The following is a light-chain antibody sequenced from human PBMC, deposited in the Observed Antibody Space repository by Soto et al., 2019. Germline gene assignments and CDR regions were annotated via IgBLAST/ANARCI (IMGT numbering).Light chain of an antibody. J-gene: IGKJ2*02. CDR2: DAS. V-gene: IGKV3-11*01. CDR1: QSVSSY. Sequence: EIVLTQSPATLSLSPGERATLSCRASQSVSSYLAWYQQKPGQAPRLLIYDASNWATGLPARFSGSGSGTDFTLTISCLEPEDFAVYYCQQRRNWPGTFGQGTNLEIK. CDR3: QQRRNWPGT.